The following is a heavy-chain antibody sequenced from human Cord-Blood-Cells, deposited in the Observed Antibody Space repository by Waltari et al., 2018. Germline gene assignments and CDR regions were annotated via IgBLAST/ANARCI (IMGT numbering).Heavy chain of an antibody. CDR3: ARWSYWFGESDYYYYGMDV. J-gene: IGHJ6*02. V-gene: IGHV4-4*02. Sequence: QVQLQESGPGLVKPSGTLSLTCAVPGGSISSRNWWSWVRQPPGKGLEWIGEIYHSGSTNYNPSLKGRVTISVDKSKNQVSLKLSSVTAADTAVYYCARWSYWFGESDYYYYGMDVWGQGTTVTVSS. D-gene: IGHD3-10*01. CDR2: IYHSGST. CDR1: GGSISSRNW.